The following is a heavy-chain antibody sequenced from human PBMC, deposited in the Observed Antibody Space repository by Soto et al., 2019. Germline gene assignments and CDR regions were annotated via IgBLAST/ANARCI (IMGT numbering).Heavy chain of an antibody. CDR2: IYYSGST. D-gene: IGHD1-7*01. J-gene: IGHJ3*02. Sequence: ATLALTCTVSGGSVSSGSYYWSWIRQPPGKGLEWIGYIYYSGSTNYNPSLKSRVTISVDTSKNQFSLKLSSVTAADTAVYYCASGGTMGAFDIWGQGTMVTVSS. CDR3: ASGGTMGAFDI. V-gene: IGHV4-61*01. CDR1: GGSVSSGSYY.